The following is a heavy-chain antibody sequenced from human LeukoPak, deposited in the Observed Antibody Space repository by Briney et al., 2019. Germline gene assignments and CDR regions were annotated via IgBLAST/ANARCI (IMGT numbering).Heavy chain of an antibody. CDR1: GFTFSSYE. CDR3: ARDYGGSSPFDF. J-gene: IGHJ4*02. V-gene: IGHV3-48*03. D-gene: IGHD4-23*01. Sequence: GGSLRLSCAASGFTFSSYEMHWVRQAPGKGLEWVSYISSSGSTIYYADSVKGRFTISRDNGKNPLYLQMNSLRAEDTAVYYCARDYGGSSPFDFWGQGTLVTVSS. CDR2: ISSSGSTI.